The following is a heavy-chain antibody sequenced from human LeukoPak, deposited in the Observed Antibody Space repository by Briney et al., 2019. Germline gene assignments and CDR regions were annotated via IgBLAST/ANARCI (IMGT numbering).Heavy chain of an antibody. V-gene: IGHV3-23*01. D-gene: IGHD6-19*01. CDR1: GFTFSSYA. J-gene: IGHJ4*02. CDR2: ISGSGGST. CDR3: AKDLDSSGWRHLGDFDY. Sequence: GGSLRLSCAASGFTFSSYAMSWVRQAPGKGLEWVSAISGSGGSTYYADSVKGRFTISRDNSKNTLYLQMNSLRAEDTAVYYCAKDLDSSGWRHLGDFDYWGQGTLVTVSS.